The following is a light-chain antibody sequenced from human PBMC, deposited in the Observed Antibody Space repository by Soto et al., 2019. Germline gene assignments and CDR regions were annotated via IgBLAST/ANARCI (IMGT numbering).Light chain of an antibody. CDR2: EVT. CDR1: SSDIGGHNY. CDR3: SSYTSSSTYV. V-gene: IGLV2-14*01. J-gene: IGLJ1*01. Sequence: QSVLTQPASVSGSPGQSIPVSCTGTSSDIGGHNYVSWSQQHPGKVPKLIIYEVTNRPSGVSNRFSGSKSGNTASLTISGLQAEDEADYYCSSYTSSSTYVFGTGTKVTVL.